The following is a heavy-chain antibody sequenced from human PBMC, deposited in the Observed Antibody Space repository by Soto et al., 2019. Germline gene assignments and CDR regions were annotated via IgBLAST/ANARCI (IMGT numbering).Heavy chain of an antibody. CDR2: INPNGGVT. Sequence: QVQLVQSGAEVRKPGASVTVSCRSSGDSFNDYYIHCVRQAPVQGFEWMGWINPNGGVTKHAQTFKDWVSMTRDTSIRTVYMQLSRLRSDDTAVYYCARESGGATATLDYYYFYMDVWGTGTTVTVSS. J-gene: IGHJ6*03. CDR1: GDSFNDYY. D-gene: IGHD5-12*01. V-gene: IGHV1-2*04. CDR3: ARESGGATATLDYYYFYMDV.